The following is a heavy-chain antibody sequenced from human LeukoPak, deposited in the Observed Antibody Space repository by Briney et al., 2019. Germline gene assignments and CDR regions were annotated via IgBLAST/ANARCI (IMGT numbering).Heavy chain of an antibody. CDR1: RDSIRSDSYL. V-gene: IGHV4-39*07. D-gene: IGHD5-18*01. CDR2: SSYTVTT. J-gene: IGHJ4*02. CDR3: VRIERGGYSYGFLGY. Sequence: SETLSLTCTVSRDSIRSDSYLWGWVRQAPGKGLEWIGSSSYTVTTWYNPSLESRVTISMDTSKNQFSLKMDYVSAADTAVYYCVRIERGGYSYGFLGYWGQGTPVAVSS.